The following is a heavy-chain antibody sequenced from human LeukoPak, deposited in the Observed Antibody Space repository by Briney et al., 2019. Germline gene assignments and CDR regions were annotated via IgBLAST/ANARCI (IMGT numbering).Heavy chain of an antibody. CDR2: ISSSSSYI. CDR3: ARGPSSRLNYYDSSGYCFDY. D-gene: IGHD3-22*01. V-gene: IGHV3-21*01. J-gene: IGHJ4*02. CDR1: GFTFSSYS. Sequence: GGSLRLSCAASGFTFSSYSMNWVRQAPGKGLEWVSSISSSSSYIYYADSVKGRFTISRDNVKNSLYLQMNSLRAEDTAVYYCARGPSSRLNYYDSSGYCFDYWGQGTLVTVSS.